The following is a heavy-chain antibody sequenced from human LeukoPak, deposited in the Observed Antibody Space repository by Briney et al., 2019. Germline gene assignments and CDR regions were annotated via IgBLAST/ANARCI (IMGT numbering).Heavy chain of an antibody. D-gene: IGHD6-19*01. CDR3: ARYSSGWGGDWFDP. V-gene: IGHV4-30-2*01. J-gene: IGHJ5*02. Sequence: SQTLSLTCAVSGGSISSGGYSWSWIRQPPGKGLEWIGYIYHSGSTYYNPSLKSRVTISVDRSKNQFSLKLSSVTAADTAVYYCARYSSGWGGDWFDPWGQETLVTVSS. CDR2: IYHSGST. CDR1: GGSISSGGYS.